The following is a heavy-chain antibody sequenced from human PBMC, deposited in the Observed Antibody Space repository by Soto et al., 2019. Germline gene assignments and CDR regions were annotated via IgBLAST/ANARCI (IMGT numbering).Heavy chain of an antibody. D-gene: IGHD2-2*01. Sequence: EVQLVESGGGLVQPGGSLRLSCAASGFTFSSYWMSWVRQAPGKGLEWVANIKQDGSEKYYVDSVKCRFTISRDNAKNSLYLQMNSLRAEDTAVYYCARDNVVVVPAATGNDYYYGMDVWGQGTTVTVSS. CDR2: IKQDGSEK. V-gene: IGHV3-7*03. J-gene: IGHJ6*02. CDR3: ARDNVVVVPAATGNDYYYGMDV. CDR1: GFTFSSYW.